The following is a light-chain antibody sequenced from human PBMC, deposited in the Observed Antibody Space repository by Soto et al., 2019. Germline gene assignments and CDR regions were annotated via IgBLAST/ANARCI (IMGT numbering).Light chain of an antibody. CDR2: DVS. Sequence: QSALTQPASVSGSPGQSITISCTGTSSDVGGYNYVSWYQQHPGKAPKFMIYDVSNRPSGVSNRFSGSKSGNTASLTISGXQAEDEADYYCCSYTTSNTRQIVFGTGTKLT. CDR1: SSDVGGYNY. J-gene: IGLJ1*01. CDR3: CSYTTSNTRQIV. V-gene: IGLV2-14*01.